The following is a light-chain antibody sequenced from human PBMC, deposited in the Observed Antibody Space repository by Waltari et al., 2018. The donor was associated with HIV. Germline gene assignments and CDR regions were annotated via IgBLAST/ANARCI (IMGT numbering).Light chain of an antibody. Sequence: QSVLTQPPSVSGAPGQRVTISSTGTSPHTGAGYDVPSYQQLPGTAPKLLIYGNSNRPSGVPDRFSGSKSGTSASRAITGLQAADEADYYGQSYDSSLTTWVFGGGTKLTVL. CDR3: QSYDSSLTTWV. V-gene: IGLV1-40*01. CDR2: GNS. J-gene: IGLJ3*02. CDR1: SPHTGAGYD.